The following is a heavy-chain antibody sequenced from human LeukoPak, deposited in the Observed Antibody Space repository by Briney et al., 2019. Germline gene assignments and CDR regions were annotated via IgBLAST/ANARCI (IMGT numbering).Heavy chain of an antibody. Sequence: GASVKVSCKASGYTFTGYYMHWVRQAPGQGLEWMGWINPNSGGTSYAQKFQGRVTMTRDTSISTAYMELSRLRSDDTAVYYCARGSLAAAGSFDYWGQGTLVTVSS. J-gene: IGHJ4*02. CDR2: INPNSGGT. CDR1: GYTFTGYY. CDR3: ARGSLAAAGSFDY. D-gene: IGHD6-13*01. V-gene: IGHV1-2*02.